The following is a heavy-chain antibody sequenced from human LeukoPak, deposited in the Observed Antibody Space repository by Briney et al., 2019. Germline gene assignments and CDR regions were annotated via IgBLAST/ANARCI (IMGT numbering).Heavy chain of an antibody. CDR3: AKGFGDFISCGY. V-gene: IGHV3-23*01. Sequence: PGGSLGLSCAASGFTFSSYAMSWVRQAPGKGLEWVSAISGSGGSTYYADSVKGRFTISRDNSKNTLYLQMNSLRAEDTAVYYCAKGFGDFISCGYWGQGTLVTVSS. CDR2: ISGSGGST. J-gene: IGHJ4*02. CDR1: GFTFSSYA. D-gene: IGHD4-17*01.